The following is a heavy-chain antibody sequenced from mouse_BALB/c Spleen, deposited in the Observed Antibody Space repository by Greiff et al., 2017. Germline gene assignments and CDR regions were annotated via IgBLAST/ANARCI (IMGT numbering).Heavy chain of an antibody. Sequence: EVMLVESGGGLVQPGGSLKLSCAASGFTFSSYGMSWVRQTPDKRLELVATINSNGGSTYYPDSVKGRFTISRDNAKNTLYLQMSSLKSEDTAMYYCARAYYRYDEYFDVWGAGTTVTVSS. J-gene: IGHJ1*01. CDR1: GFTFSSYG. CDR3: ARAYYRYDEYFDV. D-gene: IGHD2-14*01. V-gene: IGHV5-6-3*01. CDR2: INSNGGST.